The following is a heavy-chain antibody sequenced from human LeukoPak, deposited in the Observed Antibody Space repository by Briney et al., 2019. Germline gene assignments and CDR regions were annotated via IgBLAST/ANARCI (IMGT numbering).Heavy chain of an antibody. V-gene: IGHV1-69*05. J-gene: IGHJ6*03. CDR2: IIPIFGTA. CDR3: AGRRRYCSSTSCYTDYYYYMDV. D-gene: IGHD2-2*02. CDR1: GYTFTSYG. Sequence: SVKVSCKASGYTFTSYGISWVRQAPGQGLEWMGGIIPIFGTANYAQKFQGRVTITTDESTSTAYMELSSLRSEDTAVYYCAGRRRYCSSTSCYTDYYYYMDVWGKGTTVTVSS.